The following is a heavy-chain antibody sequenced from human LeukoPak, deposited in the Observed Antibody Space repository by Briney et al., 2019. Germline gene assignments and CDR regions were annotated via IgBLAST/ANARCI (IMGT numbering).Heavy chain of an antibody. J-gene: IGHJ4*02. CDR2: IYYSGST. CDR3: ARLDAYSSGWYEALYYFDY. V-gene: IGHV4-39*01. Sequence: SETLSLTCTVSGGSISSSSYYWGWIRQPPGKGLERIGSIYYSGSTYYNPSLKSRVTISVDTSKNQFSLKLSSVTAADTAVYYCARLDAYSSGWYEALYYFDYWGQGTLVTVSS. CDR1: GGSISSSSYY. D-gene: IGHD6-19*01.